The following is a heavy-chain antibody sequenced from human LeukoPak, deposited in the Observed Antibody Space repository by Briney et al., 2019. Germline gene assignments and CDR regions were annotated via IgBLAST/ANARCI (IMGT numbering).Heavy chain of an antibody. CDR3: ARDQKGIYYGSGSYYRFGY. CDR2: ISAYNGNT. D-gene: IGHD3-10*01. CDR1: GYTFTSYA. Sequence: ASVKVSCKASGYTFTSYAMHWVRQAPGQRLEWMGWISAYNGNTNYAQKLQGRVTMTTDTSTSTAYMELRSLRSDDTAVYYCARDQKGIYYGSGSYYRFGYWGQGTLVTVSS. V-gene: IGHV1-18*01. J-gene: IGHJ4*02.